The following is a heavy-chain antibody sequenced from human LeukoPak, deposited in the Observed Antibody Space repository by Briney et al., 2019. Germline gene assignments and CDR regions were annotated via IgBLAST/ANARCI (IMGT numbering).Heavy chain of an antibody. CDR1: GYTFTSYV. J-gene: IGHJ5*02. V-gene: IGHV1-18*01. CDR2: ISAYNGNT. Sequence: ASVKVSCKASGYTFTSYVISWVRQAPGQGLEWMGWISAYNGNTNYAQKLQGRVTMTTDTSTSTAYMELRSLTSDDTAVYYCARGYDILTGYYTPYWFDPWGQGTLVTVSS. CDR3: ARGYDILTGYYTPYWFDP. D-gene: IGHD3-9*01.